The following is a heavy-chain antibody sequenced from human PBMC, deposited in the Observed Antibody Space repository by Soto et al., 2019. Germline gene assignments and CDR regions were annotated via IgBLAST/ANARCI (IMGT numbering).Heavy chain of an antibody. V-gene: IGHV4-30-2*01. Sequence: SETLSLTCAVSGESIGRGGYSWTWIRQPPGKALEWIGNIYDSGSTSYNPSLKSRVTISVDTSKNQFSLRLTSVTAADTAVYFCARGSSSYYDYGTDVRGQGTKVTVSS. CDR3: ARGSSSYYDYGTDV. CDR1: GESIGRGGYS. D-gene: IGHD6-6*01. J-gene: IGHJ6*02. CDR2: IYDSGST.